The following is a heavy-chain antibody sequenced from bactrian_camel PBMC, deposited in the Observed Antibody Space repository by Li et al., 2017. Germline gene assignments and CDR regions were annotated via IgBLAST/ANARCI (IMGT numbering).Heavy chain of an antibody. J-gene: IGHJ6*01. CDR1: GFTFSSYA. CDR3: AADRIPGISYFSG. Sequence: VQLVESGGGLVQAGGSLRLSCAASGFTFSSYAMNWVRQAPGQGLEWVSGINSGGESTYYAGSVKGRFTISRDNAKNVLYLQMNSLKTEDTAMYYCAADRIPGISYFSGWGQGTQVTVS. CDR2: INSGGEST. V-gene: IGHV3S31*01.